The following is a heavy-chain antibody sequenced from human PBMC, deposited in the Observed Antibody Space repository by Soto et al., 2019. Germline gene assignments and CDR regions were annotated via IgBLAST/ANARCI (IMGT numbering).Heavy chain of an antibody. CDR3: ARKTTVTTYWFDP. J-gene: IGHJ5*02. CDR1: FTVYY. Sequence: FTVYYMHGILQPPGKWREWIGEINHSGSTNYNPSLKSRVTISVDTSKNQFSLKLSSVTAADTAVYYCARKTTVTTYWFDPWGQGTLVTVSS. CDR2: INHSGST. V-gene: IGHV4-34*01. D-gene: IGHD4-17*01.